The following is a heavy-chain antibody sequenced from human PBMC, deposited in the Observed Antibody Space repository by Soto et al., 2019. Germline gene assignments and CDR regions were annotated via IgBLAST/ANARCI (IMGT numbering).Heavy chain of an antibody. CDR1: GDSFSSDDYY. Sequence: SETLSLTCTVSGDSFSSDDYYWSWIRQPPGKGLEWIGYISYRVDTYYSPSLKSRVTMSIDTSKNQFSLNVSSVAAADTAVYYCARVAGVAYCGGDCYHFDYWGQGTLVTVSS. J-gene: IGHJ4*02. D-gene: IGHD2-21*02. CDR3: ARVAGVAYCGGDCYHFDY. CDR2: ISYRVDT. V-gene: IGHV4-30-4*01.